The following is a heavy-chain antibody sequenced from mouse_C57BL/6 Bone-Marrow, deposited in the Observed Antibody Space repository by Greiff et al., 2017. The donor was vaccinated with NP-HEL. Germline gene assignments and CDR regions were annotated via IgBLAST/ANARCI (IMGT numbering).Heavy chain of an antibody. CDR2: IDTENGDT. CDR3: TTGGSSPYAMDY. Sequence: EVQLQQSGAELVRPGASVKLSCTVSGFNIKDDYMHWVKQRPEQGLEWIGWIDTENGDTEYASKFQGKATITADTSYNTAYLQLSSLTSEDTAFYYCTTGGSSPYAMDYWGQGTSVTVSS. J-gene: IGHJ4*01. V-gene: IGHV14-4*01. D-gene: IGHD1-1*01. CDR1: GFNIKDDY.